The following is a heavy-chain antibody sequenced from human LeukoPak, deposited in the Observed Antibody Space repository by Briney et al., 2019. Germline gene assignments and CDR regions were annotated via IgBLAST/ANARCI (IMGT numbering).Heavy chain of an antibody. V-gene: IGHV1-2*02. J-gene: IGHJ3*02. CDR1: GYTFTGYY. CDR2: INSNSGDT. D-gene: IGHD6-19*01. Sequence: ASVKVSCKAFGYTFTGYYMYWVRQAPGQGLEWMGWINSNSGDTNYAQQFQGRVTLARDTSISTAYMELSRLKSDDTAVYYCARGRSGWSNDAFDIWGQGTMVTVSS. CDR3: ARGRSGWSNDAFDI.